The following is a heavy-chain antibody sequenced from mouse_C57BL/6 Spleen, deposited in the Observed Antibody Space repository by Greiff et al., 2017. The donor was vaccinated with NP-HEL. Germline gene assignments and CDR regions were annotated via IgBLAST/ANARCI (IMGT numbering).Heavy chain of an antibody. CDR2: IDPSDSYT. Sequence: VQLQQPGAELVRPGTSVKLSCKASGYTFTSYWMHWVKQRPGQGLEWIGVIDPSDSYTNYNQKFKGKATLTVDTSSSTAYMQLSSLTSEDSAVYYCARGGGPSYAMDYWGQGTSVTVSS. J-gene: IGHJ4*01. CDR3: ARGGGPSYAMDY. CDR1: GYTFTSYW. V-gene: IGHV1-59*01. D-gene: IGHD3-3*01.